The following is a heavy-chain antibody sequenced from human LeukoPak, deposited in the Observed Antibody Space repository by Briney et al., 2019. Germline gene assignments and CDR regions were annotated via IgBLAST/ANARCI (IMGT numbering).Heavy chain of an antibody. CDR1: GSRFTSYW. CDR2: IYPGDSDT. V-gene: IGHV5-51*01. J-gene: IGHJ6*02. Sequence: AASLQTSNEGAGSRFTSYWIGWGRPLPGRVVEWRGIIYPGDSDTRYSPSLQSQVTISADKSISTAYLQWSILKASDPAIYYWAKNPFGSDHHDYGMDVWGQGTTVTVSS. CDR3: AKNPFGSDHHDYGMDV. D-gene: IGHD3-10*01.